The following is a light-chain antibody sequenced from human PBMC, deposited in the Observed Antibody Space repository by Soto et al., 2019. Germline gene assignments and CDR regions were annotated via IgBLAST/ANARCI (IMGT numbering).Light chain of an antibody. V-gene: IGLV1-44*01. CDR2: SSD. CDR1: SSNIGRNT. CDR3: AAWDDSLNAWA. J-gene: IGLJ3*02. Sequence: QSVLTQPPSVSGTPGQRVTISCSGSSSNIGRNTVKWYRQLPGTAPKLLIGSSDQRPSGVPDRFSGSQSGTSASLAISGLQSEYEADYICAAWDDSLNAWAFGGGTKLTVL.